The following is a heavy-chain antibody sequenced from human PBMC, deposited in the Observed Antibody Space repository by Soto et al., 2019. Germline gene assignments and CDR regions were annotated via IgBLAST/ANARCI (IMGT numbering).Heavy chain of an antibody. J-gene: IGHJ4*02. CDR3: GRGYCTSATCYLLDY. V-gene: IGHV3-23*01. CDR2: ISGNGGTT. D-gene: IGHD2-2*01. CDR1: GFSFSNYA. Sequence: PGGSLRLSCAASGFSFSNYAMSWFRQAPGKGLEWVSGISGNGGTTYYADSVMGRFTVSRDNSKNTLYLQMNSLRVEDTAVYYCGRGYCTSATCYLLDYWGQGALVTVSS.